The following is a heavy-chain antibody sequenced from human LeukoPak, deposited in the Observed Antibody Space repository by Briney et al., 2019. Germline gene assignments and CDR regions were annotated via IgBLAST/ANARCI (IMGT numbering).Heavy chain of an antibody. Sequence: SETLSLTCSVSGDSINRSAYYWSWIRQPAGKGLEWLGRIYTGGTTNYNSSLRSRLTISVDTSKNQFFLKMSSVTAADTAVYYCARDQMYYDSSGYKRVVFDYWGQGTLVTVSS. CDR2: IYTGGTT. D-gene: IGHD3-22*01. CDR3: ARDQMYYDSSGYKRVVFDY. V-gene: IGHV4-61*02. CDR1: GDSINRSAYY. J-gene: IGHJ4*02.